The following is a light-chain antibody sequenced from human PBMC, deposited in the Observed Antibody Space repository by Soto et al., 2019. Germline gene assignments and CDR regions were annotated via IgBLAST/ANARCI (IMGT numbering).Light chain of an antibody. CDR3: VAWDTTLTTTVQ. Sequence: QSVLTQPPSVSAAPGQKVIISCSGSSSNIENNFVSWYQQLPGTAPKLLIFDNNKRPSGIPDRFSGSKSGTSATLGITGLQTGDEADYYCVAWDTTLTTTVQFGGGTQLTVL. CDR2: DNN. CDR1: SSNIENNF. V-gene: IGLV1-51*01. J-gene: IGLJ2*01.